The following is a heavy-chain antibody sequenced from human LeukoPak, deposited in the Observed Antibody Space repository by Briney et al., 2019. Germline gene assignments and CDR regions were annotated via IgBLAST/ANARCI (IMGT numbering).Heavy chain of an antibody. V-gene: IGHV1-2*06. CDR2: INPNSGDT. D-gene: IGHD1-14*01. CDR3: AKAKPQGSDRDFDY. J-gene: IGHJ4*02. Sequence: GASVKVSCKTSGYTFTGYYMHWVRQAPGQGLEWIGRINPNSGDTNYAQKFQGRVTMTGDTSITTAHMELNSLRSDDTAVYYCAKAKPQGSDRDFDYWGQGTLVTVSS. CDR1: GYTFTGYY.